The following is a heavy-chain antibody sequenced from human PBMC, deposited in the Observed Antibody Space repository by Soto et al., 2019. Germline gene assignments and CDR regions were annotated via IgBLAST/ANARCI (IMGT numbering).Heavy chain of an antibody. V-gene: IGHV3-23*01. D-gene: IGHD2-2*01. CDR2: ISGSGGST. Sequence: GGSLRLSCAASGFTFSSYAMSWVRQAPGKGLEWVSAISGSGGSTYYADSVKGRFTISRDNSKNTLYLQMNSMRAEDTAVYYCAKSFHCSSTSCYGQAPYYYYYYYIDVWGQGTTVTVSS. CDR3: AKSFHCSSTSCYGQAPYYYYYYYIDV. CDR1: GFTFSSYA. J-gene: IGHJ6*03.